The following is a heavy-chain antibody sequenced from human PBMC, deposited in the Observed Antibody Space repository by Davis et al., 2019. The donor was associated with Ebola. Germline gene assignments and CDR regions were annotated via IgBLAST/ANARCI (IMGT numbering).Heavy chain of an antibody. V-gene: IGHV3-48*02. D-gene: IGHD5-12*01. J-gene: IGHJ4*02. CDR2: ISSSSSTI. CDR1: GFTFSSYG. CDR3: ARVPIVATIRADY. Sequence: GESLKISCAASGFTFSSYGMHWVRQAPGKGLEWVSYISSSSSTIYYADSVKGRFTISRDNAKNSLYLQMNSLRDEDTAVYYCARVPIVATIRADYWGQGTLVTVSS.